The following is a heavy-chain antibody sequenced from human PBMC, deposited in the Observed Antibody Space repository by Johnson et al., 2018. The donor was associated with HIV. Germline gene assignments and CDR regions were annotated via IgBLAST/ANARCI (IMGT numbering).Heavy chain of an antibody. Sequence: QVQLVESGGGVVQPGRSLRLSCAASGFTFSSYAMHWVRQAPGKGLEWVAVISYDGSNKYYADSVKGRFTISRDNSKNTLYLQMNSLRAEDTAVYYCAKERGTYYVVDSFDIWGQGTMVTVSS. D-gene: IGHD1-26*01. CDR3: AKERGTYYVVDSFDI. CDR1: GFTFSSYA. J-gene: IGHJ3*02. V-gene: IGHV3-30-3*01. CDR2: ISYDGSNK.